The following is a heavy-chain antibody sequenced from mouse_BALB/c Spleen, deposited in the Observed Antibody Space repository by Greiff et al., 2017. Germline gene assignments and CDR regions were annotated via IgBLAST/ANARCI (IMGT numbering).Heavy chain of an antibody. J-gene: IGHJ2*01. D-gene: IGHD1-1*01. CDR1: GFNIKDYY. CDR2: IDPENGDT. CDR3: TAKHTTVGGDY. Sequence: VQLQESGAELVRSGASVKLSCTASGFNIKDYYMHWVKQRPEQGLEWIGWIDPENGDTEYAPKFQGKATMTADTSSNTAYLQLSSLTSEDTAVYYCTAKHTTVGGDYWGQGTTLTVSS. V-gene: IGHV14-4*02.